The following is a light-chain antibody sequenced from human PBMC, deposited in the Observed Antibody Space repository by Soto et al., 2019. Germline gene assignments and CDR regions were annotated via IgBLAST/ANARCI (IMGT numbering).Light chain of an antibody. V-gene: IGLV1-40*01. CDR2: GNK. J-gene: IGLJ2*01. Sequence: QLVLTQPPSVSGAPGQIVTISCTGSSSNIGAGSDVHWYQQSPGRVPKLLVYGNKHRPSGVPDRFSASKFGTSASLAITGLQADDEADYYCQSYDNNLRGVLFGGGTKVTVL. CDR1: SSNIGAGSD. CDR3: QSYDNNLRGVL.